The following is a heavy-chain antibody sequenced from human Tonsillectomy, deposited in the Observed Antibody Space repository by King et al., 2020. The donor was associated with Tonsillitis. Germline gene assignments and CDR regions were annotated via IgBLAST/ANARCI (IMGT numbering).Heavy chain of an antibody. J-gene: IGHJ4*02. CDR3: ARDLGCSGGSCYSEDFDY. V-gene: IGHV1-2*02. CDR1: GYTFTDYY. CDR2: INPNNGDT. D-gene: IGHD2-15*01. Sequence: QLVQSGAEVKKPGASVKVSCKASGYTFTDYYMHWVRQAPGQGLEWMGWINPNNGDTNCAQKFQGRVTMTGDTSISTAYMELSSLRSDDTAVFYCARDLGCSGGSCYSEDFDYWGQGTLVTVSS.